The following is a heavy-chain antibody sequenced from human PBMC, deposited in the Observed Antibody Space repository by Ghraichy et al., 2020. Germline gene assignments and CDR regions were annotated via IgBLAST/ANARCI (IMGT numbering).Heavy chain of an antibody. V-gene: IGHV4-61*01. Sequence: SETPSLTCTVSGGSVSSGIYYWSWIRQPPGRGLEWIGYIYYSGNTNYNPSLKSRVTISVDTSKNQFSLKLSSVTAADTAVYYCARDLMAAASQRFDPWGQGTLVTVSS. J-gene: IGHJ5*02. CDR2: IYYSGNT. CDR3: ARDLMAAASQRFDP. D-gene: IGHD6-13*01. CDR1: GGSVSSGIYY.